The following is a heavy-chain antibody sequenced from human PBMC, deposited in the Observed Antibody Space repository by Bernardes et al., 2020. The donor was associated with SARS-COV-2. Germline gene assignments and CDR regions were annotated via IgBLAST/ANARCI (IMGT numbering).Heavy chain of an antibody. J-gene: IGHJ5*02. CDR1: GGSISSSSYY. V-gene: IGHV4-39*01. CDR3: ARHSPPYYDFWSGLYNWFDP. D-gene: IGHD3-3*01. Sequence: SETLSLTCTVSGGSISSSSYYWGWLRQPTGKGLEWIGCIYCSRSTYYNPSLKRRVTISVDTSKTQFSLKVSSVTAADTAVYYCARHSPPYYDFWSGLYNWFDPWGQGTLVTVSS. CDR2: IYCSRST.